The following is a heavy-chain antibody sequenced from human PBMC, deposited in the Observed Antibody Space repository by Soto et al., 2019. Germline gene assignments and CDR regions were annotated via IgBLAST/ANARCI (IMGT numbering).Heavy chain of an antibody. CDR2: INPNSGGT. J-gene: IGHJ4*02. D-gene: IGHD4-17*01. Sequence: SVTGSCKACGYRFTGYYMHWVRQAPGQGLEWMGWINPNSGGTNYAQKFQGWVTMTRDTSISTAYMELSRLRSDDTAVYYCARGVGYGDSLPHWGQGTLVTVSS. V-gene: IGHV1-2*04. CDR3: ARGVGYGDSLPH. CDR1: GYRFTGYY.